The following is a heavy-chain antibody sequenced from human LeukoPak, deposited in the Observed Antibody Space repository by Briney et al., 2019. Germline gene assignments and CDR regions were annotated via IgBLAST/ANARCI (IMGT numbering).Heavy chain of an antibody. CDR2: INPNNGGT. D-gene: IGHD3-22*01. CDR1: GYTFAGSY. V-gene: IGHV1-2*02. Sequence: ASVKVSCKASGYTFAGSYMHWVRQAPGQGLEWMGWINPNNGGTRYAQKFQGRVTMTRDTSITTVYMEVSRLSSDDTAVYYGARDFYSESSGRFDPWGQGTLVTVSS. J-gene: IGHJ5*02. CDR3: ARDFYSESSGRFDP.